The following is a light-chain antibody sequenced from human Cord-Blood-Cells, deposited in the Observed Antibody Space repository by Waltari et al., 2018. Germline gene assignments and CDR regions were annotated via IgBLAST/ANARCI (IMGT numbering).Light chain of an antibody. CDR3: QQRSNWPPIT. V-gene: IGKV3-11*01. CDR1: QSVSSY. J-gene: IGKJ5*01. CDR2: DAS. Sequence: EIVLTQSPATLSLSPGERATLSCRASQSVSSYLAWYQQKPGQAPRLLIYDASNRATGIPARFSGSGAGTDFTLTISRLDPEDFAVYYCQQRSNWPPITFGQGTRLEIK.